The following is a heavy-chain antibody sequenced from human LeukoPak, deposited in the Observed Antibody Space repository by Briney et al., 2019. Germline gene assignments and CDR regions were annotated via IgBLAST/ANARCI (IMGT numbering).Heavy chain of an antibody. CDR3: ARESMTGTAYFQNWFDP. D-gene: IGHD1-7*01. J-gene: IGHJ5*02. CDR1: GGTFSSYA. CDR2: IIPIFGTA. Sequence: ASVKVSCKASGGTFSSYAISWARQAPGQGLEWMGGIIPIFGTANYAQKFQGRVTITADESTSTAYMELSSLRSEDTAVYYCARESMTGTAYFQNWFDPWGQGTLVTVSS. V-gene: IGHV1-69*13.